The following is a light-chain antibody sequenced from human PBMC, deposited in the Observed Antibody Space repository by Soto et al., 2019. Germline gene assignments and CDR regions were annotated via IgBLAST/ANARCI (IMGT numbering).Light chain of an antibody. J-gene: IGKJ5*01. Sequence: DIVMTQSPLSLPVTPGEPASISCRSSQSLLYTDGKHYLEWYLQKPGQSPQLLIYMGSNRASGVPERFSGSGSGTHFTLKISRVEAEDVGVYYCMQALQTITFGQGTRLEIK. CDR2: MGS. CDR1: QSLLYTDGKHY. V-gene: IGKV2-28*01. CDR3: MQALQTIT.